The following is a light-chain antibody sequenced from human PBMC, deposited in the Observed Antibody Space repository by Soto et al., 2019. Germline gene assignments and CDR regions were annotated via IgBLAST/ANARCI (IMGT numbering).Light chain of an antibody. CDR2: WAS. J-gene: IGKJ1*01. Sequence: DIVMTPSPDSLAVSLGERATINCKSSQSVLYTSNNKNYLAWYQQKPGQPPKPLIYWASTRESGVPDRFSGSGSGTDFTLTISSLQAEDVAVYYCQQYYSTPRTFGQGTKVDIK. CDR1: QSVLYTSNNKNY. CDR3: QQYYSTPRT. V-gene: IGKV4-1*01.